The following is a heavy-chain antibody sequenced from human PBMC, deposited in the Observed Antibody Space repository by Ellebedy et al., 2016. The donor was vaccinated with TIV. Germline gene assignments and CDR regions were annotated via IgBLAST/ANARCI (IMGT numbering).Heavy chain of an antibody. CDR1: GFTLSGYW. CDR2: INNDGSST. D-gene: IGHD2-8*02. V-gene: IGHV3-74*01. CDR3: ARAGGRLGLNV. J-gene: IGHJ6*02. Sequence: GESLKISXAASGFTLSGYWMHWVRQVPGKGLVWVSRINNDGSSTSYADSVKGRFTISRDNAKNTLFLQMNSLRAEDTSIYYCARAGGRLGLNVWGQGTTVTVSS.